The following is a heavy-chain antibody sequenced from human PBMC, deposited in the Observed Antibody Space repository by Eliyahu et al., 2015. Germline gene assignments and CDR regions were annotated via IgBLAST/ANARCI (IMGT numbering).Heavy chain of an antibody. CDR3: ARVPAATKEYYFDY. CDR2: ISHSGGT. V-gene: IGHV4-34*01. J-gene: IGHJ4*02. Sequence: QVQLRQWGAGLLKPSETLSLTCAVYGGSLSGFYWSGVRQPPGKGREWIGEISHSGGTNYNPSLKSRVTISVDTSKNQFSLKLTSVTAADTALYYCARVPAATKEYYFDYWGQGTLVTVSS. D-gene: IGHD2-2*01. CDR1: GGSLSGFY.